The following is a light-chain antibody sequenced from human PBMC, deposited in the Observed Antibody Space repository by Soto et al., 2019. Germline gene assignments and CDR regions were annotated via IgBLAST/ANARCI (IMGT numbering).Light chain of an antibody. CDR3: CSDAGLTWGYI. V-gene: IGLV2-23*02. CDR2: EVS. CDR1: SSDVGAYNL. Sequence: QSVLTQPASVSGSPGQSITISCTGTSSDVGAYNLVSWYQHYSGKAPKLLIYEVSQWPSGISDRFSGSKSGNTASLTISELQAEDEADYYCCSDAGLTWGYIFGTGTKVTVL. J-gene: IGLJ1*01.